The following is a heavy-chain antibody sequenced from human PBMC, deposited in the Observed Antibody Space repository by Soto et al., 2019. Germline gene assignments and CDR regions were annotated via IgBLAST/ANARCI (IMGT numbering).Heavy chain of an antibody. J-gene: IGHJ3*02. D-gene: IGHD3-22*01. CDR3: ARVVTQGLHYYEMMGYSWDCHI. V-gene: IGHV1-18*01. CDR1: GYIFTNYV. Sequence: QVQLVQSGAEVKRPGASVKVSCKSSGYIFTNYVISWVRQAPGHGLEWRGWISTYNQNTNYAQKLQGRVTMTTDTSPDTAYMVVRSLRSDDTAVYYGARVVTQGLHYYEMMGYSWDCHIWGQGKMVTVSS. CDR2: ISTYNQNT.